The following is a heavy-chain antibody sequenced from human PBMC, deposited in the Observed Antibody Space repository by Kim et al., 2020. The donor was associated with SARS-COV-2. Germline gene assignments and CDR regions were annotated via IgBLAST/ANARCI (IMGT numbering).Heavy chain of an antibody. CDR2: IYHSGST. Sequence: SETLSLTCAVSGGSISSSNWWSWVRQPPGKGLEWIGEIYHSGSTNYNPSLKSRVTISVDKSKNQFSLKLSSVTAADTAVYYCARDRYCSGGSCHGAFDIWGQGTMVTVSS. J-gene: IGHJ3*02. CDR3: ARDRYCSGGSCHGAFDI. V-gene: IGHV4-4*02. D-gene: IGHD2-15*01. CDR1: GGSISSSNW.